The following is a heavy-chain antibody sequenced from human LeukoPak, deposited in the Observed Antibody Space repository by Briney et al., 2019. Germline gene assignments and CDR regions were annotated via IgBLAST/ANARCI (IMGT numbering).Heavy chain of an antibody. Sequence: GGSLRLSCAASGFTFSSYVMSWVRQAPGKGLEWVSGISGSGSSTHYADSVKGRFTISGDNSKNMLYLQMNSLRAEDTAAYYCAKDTSSWYGYYGMDVWGQGTTVTVSS. V-gene: IGHV3-23*01. CDR1: GFTFSSYV. CDR2: ISGSGSST. D-gene: IGHD6-13*01. J-gene: IGHJ6*02. CDR3: AKDTSSWYGYYGMDV.